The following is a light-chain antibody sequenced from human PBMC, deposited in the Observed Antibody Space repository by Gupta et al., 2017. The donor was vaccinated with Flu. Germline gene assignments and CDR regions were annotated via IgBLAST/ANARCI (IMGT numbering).Light chain of an antibody. V-gene: IGLV2-23*01. CDR2: EGH. Sequence: QAAPTQASSVSGAPGQASTNSFPGTSNDVGCFNFVSWYQHHPGKAPKLILYEGHKRPSGVSDRFSGSKSGNTASLTVSGLQAEDEADYYCCSYAAGNTYVFGTGTMVSVL. CDR1: SNDVGCFNF. CDR3: CSYAAGNTYV. J-gene: IGLJ1*01.